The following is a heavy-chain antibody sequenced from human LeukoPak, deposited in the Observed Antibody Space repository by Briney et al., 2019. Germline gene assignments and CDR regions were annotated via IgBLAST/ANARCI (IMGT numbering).Heavy chain of an antibody. CDR2: IYYSGST. Sequence: PSETLSLTCTVSGGSISSYYWSWIRQPPGKGLEWIGYIYYSGSTNCNPSLKSRVTISVDTSKNQFSLKLSSVTAADTAVYYCARLDSGYDPIDFWGQGTLVTVSS. D-gene: IGHD5-12*01. V-gene: IGHV4-59*08. CDR3: ARLDSGYDPIDF. J-gene: IGHJ4*02. CDR1: GGSISSYY.